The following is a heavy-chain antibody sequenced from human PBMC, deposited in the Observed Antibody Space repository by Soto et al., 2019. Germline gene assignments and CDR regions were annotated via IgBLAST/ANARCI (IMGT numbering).Heavy chain of an antibody. CDR1: GGSFSGYY. D-gene: IGHD3-3*01. Sequence: TSETLSLTCAVYGGSFSGYYWSWIRQPPGKGLEWIGEINHSGSTNYNPSLKSRVTISVDTSKNQFSLKLSSVTAADTAVYYCARVGYDFWSGYKRYYYYGMDVWGQGTTVTVSS. V-gene: IGHV4-34*01. CDR3: ARVGYDFWSGYKRYYYYGMDV. CDR2: INHSGST. J-gene: IGHJ6*02.